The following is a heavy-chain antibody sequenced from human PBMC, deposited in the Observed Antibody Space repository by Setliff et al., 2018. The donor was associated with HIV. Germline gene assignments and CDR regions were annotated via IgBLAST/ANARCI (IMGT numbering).Heavy chain of an antibody. V-gene: IGHV4-39*01. J-gene: IGHJ2*01. CDR2: IYYSGST. Sequence: PSETLSLTCTVSGGSISSSSYYWGWIRQPPGKGLEWIGSIYYSGSTSYNPSLKSRVTISVDTSKNQFSLKLSSVTAADTAVYYCARLVLSLVTTVRKTNWYFDLWGRGTLVTVSS. D-gene: IGHD4-4*01. CDR3: ARLVLSLVTTVRKTNWYFDL. CDR1: GGSISSSSYY.